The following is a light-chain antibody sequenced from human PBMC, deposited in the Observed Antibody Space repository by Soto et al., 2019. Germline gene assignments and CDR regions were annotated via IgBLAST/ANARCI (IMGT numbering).Light chain of an antibody. V-gene: IGKV1-5*01. Sequence: DIRMTQSPSTLSASVGDRVTITCRASQSIGRWLAWYQQKPGKAPKLLIYDASSLASGVPSRFSGSGSGTEFTLTISRLQPDDFATYYCQQSNSYWTFGQGTKVKIK. CDR3: QQSNSYWT. CDR1: QSIGRW. J-gene: IGKJ1*01. CDR2: DAS.